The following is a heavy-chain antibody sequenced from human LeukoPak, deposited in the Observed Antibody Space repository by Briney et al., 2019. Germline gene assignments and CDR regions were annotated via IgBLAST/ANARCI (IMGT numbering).Heavy chain of an antibody. CDR1: GGSISSYS. CDR3: ARLRSIAARDYYYGMDV. J-gene: IGHJ6*02. CDR2: IYYSGST. V-gene: IGHV4-59*08. D-gene: IGHD6-6*01. Sequence: SETLSLTCTVSGGSISSYSWSWIRQPPGKGLEWIGYIYYSGSTNYNPSLKSRVTISVDTSQNQFSLKLSSVSAADTAVYYCARLRSIAARDYYYGMDVGGQETTVTVSS.